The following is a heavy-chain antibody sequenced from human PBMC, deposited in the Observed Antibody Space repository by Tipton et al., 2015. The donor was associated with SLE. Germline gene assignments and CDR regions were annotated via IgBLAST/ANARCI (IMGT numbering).Heavy chain of an antibody. CDR1: GGFISSDDYY. D-gene: IGHD2-21*01. CDR2: SYRSGSA. V-gene: IGHV4-30-4*08. CDR3: ARAGGGDSNWFDP. J-gene: IGHJ5*02. Sequence: TLSLTCTVSGGFISSDDYYWTWIRQFPGKGLEWIGHSYRSGSANHNPSLKSRVTISVDTSKNQFSLKLSSVTAADTAVYYCARAGGGDSNWFDPWGQGTLVTVSS.